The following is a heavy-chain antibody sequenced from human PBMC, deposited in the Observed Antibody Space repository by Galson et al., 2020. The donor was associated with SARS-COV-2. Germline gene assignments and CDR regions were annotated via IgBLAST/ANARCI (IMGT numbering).Heavy chain of an antibody. J-gene: IGHJ5*02. CDR3: ARDQIRTWNRGGFDP. CDR1: GYTFTSYG. D-gene: IGHD1-1*01. CDR2: ISAYNGNT. Sequence: ASVKVSCKASGYTFTSYGISWVRQAPGQGLEWMGWISAYNGNTNYAQKLQGRVTMTTDTSTSTAYMELRSLRSDDTAVYYCARDQIRTWNRGGFDPWGQGTLVTVSS. V-gene: IGHV1-18*01.